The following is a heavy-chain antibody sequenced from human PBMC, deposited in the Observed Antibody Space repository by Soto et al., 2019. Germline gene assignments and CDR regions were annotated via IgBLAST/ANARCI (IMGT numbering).Heavy chain of an antibody. J-gene: IGHJ4*02. CDR2: MSAYSGST. V-gene: IGHV1-18*01. CDR3: AWIDGLEGAEY. D-gene: IGHD1-1*01. Sequence: QVQLEQSGSEVKKPGASVKVSCKASGYIFTSYSIIWVRQAPGQGLEWVGEMSAYSGSTDYAQKLQGRVTMTTDTSTETAHMVWGGMKSDDTVVYSCAWIDGLEGAEYWGPGTLVIVSS. CDR1: GYIFTSYS.